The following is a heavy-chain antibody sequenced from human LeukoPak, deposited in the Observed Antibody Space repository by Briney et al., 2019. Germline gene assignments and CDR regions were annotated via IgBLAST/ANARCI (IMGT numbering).Heavy chain of an antibody. CDR1: GYSFTSYW. CDR2: IYPSDSDT. CDR3: ARHGPPVRY. Sequence: GESQKISCKGSGYSFTSYWIGWVRQMPGKGLEWMGIIYPSDSDTRYSPSFQGQVTISVDKSISTAYLQRSSLKASDTAIYYCARHGPPVRYWGQGTLVTVSS. V-gene: IGHV5-51*01. J-gene: IGHJ4*02.